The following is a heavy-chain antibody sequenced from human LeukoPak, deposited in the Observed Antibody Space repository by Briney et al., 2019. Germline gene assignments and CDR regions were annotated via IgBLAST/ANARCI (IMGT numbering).Heavy chain of an antibody. CDR2: IYYRGST. CDR1: GGSISSSSYY. V-gene: IGHV4-39*07. Sequence: SETLSLTCTVSGGSISSSSYYWGWIRQPPGKGLEWIGSIYYRGSTYYNPSLKSRVTISLDTSKDQFSLKLSSVTAADTAVYYCARELPRRYFDYWGQGTLVTVSS. J-gene: IGHJ4*02. CDR3: ARELPRRYFDY.